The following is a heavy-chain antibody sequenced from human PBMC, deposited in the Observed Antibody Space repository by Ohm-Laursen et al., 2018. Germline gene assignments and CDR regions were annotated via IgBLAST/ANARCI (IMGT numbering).Heavy chain of an antibody. J-gene: IGHJ4*02. CDR3: ASGTSGPPPDY. Sequence: SDTLSLTCSVSGASISSYYWTWIRQPPGKGLEWIGHFYHSGGTNNNPSFKSRVTISIDTSKNQVSLNLSSVTAADTAVYYCASGTSGPPPDYWGQGTLVTVSS. D-gene: IGHD1/OR15-1a*01. CDR2: FYHSGGT. CDR1: GASISSYY. V-gene: IGHV4-59*07.